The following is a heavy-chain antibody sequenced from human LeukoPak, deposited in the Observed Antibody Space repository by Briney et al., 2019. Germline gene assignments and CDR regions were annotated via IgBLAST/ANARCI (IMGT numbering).Heavy chain of an antibody. CDR3: SRRNY. J-gene: IGHJ4*02. V-gene: IGHV3-7*03. CDR2: INSDGSEG. CDR1: GFTFSGFW. Sequence: GGSLRLSCAVSGFTFSGFWMSWSRQAPGKGLEWVASINSDGSEGYYADVVKGRFTISRDNAKNSLYLQINSLRAEDTAVYYCSRRNYWGQGTLVTVSS.